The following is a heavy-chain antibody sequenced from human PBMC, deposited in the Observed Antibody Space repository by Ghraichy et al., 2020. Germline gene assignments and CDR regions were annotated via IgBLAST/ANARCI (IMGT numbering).Heavy chain of an antibody. CDR3: ARVYVGYYHGLDV. Sequence: ASVNVSCKASGYTFTGYFIHWVRQAPGQGLEWMGWINPNSGDTNYAQKFQDRVTMTRDTSISTAYMELSRLRSDDTAVYYCARVYVGYYHGLDVWGQGTTVTVSS. CDR2: INPNSGDT. J-gene: IGHJ6*02. CDR1: GYTFTGYF. V-gene: IGHV1-2*02. D-gene: IGHD2-8*01.